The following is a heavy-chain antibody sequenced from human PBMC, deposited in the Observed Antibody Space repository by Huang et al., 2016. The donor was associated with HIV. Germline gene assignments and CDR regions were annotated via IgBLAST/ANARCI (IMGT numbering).Heavy chain of an antibody. J-gene: IGHJ2*01. Sequence: QVQLVESGGGVVQPGGSLRLACAASGFTFSNYPMHWVRQAPGKGLGGVEVSSYEDGSTTYFADSVKGRFTISRDNSKNTVYLQMSSLRADDTAVFYCARDVLRGLGYFDVWGRGTLVTVSS. V-gene: IGHV3-30-3*01. CDR3: ARDVLRGLGYFDV. CDR1: GFTFSNYP. CDR2: SSYEDGSTT. D-gene: IGHD4-17*01.